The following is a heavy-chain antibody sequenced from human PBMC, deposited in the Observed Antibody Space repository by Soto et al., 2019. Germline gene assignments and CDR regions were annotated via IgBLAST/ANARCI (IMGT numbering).Heavy chain of an antibody. CDR1: GFTFSSYS. Sequence: GGSLRLSCAASGFTFSSYSMNWVRQAPGKGLEWVSSICSSSSYIYYADSVKGRFTISRDNAKNSLYLQMNSLRSEDTAVYYCARGRRLERAFDIWGQGTLVTVSS. D-gene: IGHD1-1*01. CDR2: ICSSSSYI. V-gene: IGHV3-21*01. CDR3: ARGRRLERAFDI. J-gene: IGHJ4*02.